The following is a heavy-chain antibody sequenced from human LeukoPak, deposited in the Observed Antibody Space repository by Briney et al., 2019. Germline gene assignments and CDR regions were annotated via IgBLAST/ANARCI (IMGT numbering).Heavy chain of an antibody. D-gene: IGHD5-12*01. V-gene: IGHV1-18*04. CDR1: GYTFNSYV. CDR3: AGGGGILATPLIDD. CDR2: ISAYNDDT. J-gene: IGHJ4*02. Sequence: VASVKVSCKASGYTFNSYVISWVRQPAGQGLEWMGWISAYNDDTNYAQKLQVRLTMTTDTTTSTDYMELRSLRSDDTAVYCCAGGGGILATPLIDDWGQGTLVTVSS.